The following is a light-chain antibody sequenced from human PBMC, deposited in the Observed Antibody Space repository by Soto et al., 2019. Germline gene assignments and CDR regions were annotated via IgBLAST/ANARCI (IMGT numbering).Light chain of an antibody. CDR2: AAS. J-gene: IGKJ1*01. Sequence: DIQMTQSPSSLSASVGDRVTITCRASQGISNDLNWYQQKPGKAPKRLIYAASSLQSGVPSRFSGSGSETEFTLTISDLQPEDFATYYCLQHYSHPPWTFGQGTTVEIK. V-gene: IGKV1-17*02. CDR1: QGISND. CDR3: LQHYSHPPWT.